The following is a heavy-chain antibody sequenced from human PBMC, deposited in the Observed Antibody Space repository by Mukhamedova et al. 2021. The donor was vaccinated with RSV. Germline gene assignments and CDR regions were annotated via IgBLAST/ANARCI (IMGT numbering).Heavy chain of an antibody. Sequence: NAEYMGGRFTISRDNAKNSLYLQMNSLRDEDTAVYYCARVYYGSGSHGPHFDYWGQGTLVTVSS. CDR3: ARVYYGSGSHGPHFDY. D-gene: IGHD3-10*01. V-gene: IGHV3-48*02. J-gene: IGHJ4*02.